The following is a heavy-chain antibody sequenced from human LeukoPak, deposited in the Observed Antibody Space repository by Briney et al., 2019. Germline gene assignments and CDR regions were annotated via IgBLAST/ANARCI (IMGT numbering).Heavy chain of an antibody. D-gene: IGHD3-22*01. Sequence: ASVKVSCKASGGTFSSYAISWVRQAPGQGLEWMGWMNPNSGNTGYAQKFQGRVTMARNTSISTAYMELSSLRSEDTAVYYCARGSGGDSSGYKFDYWGQGTLVTVSS. J-gene: IGHJ4*02. CDR3: ARGSGGDSSGYKFDY. V-gene: IGHV1-8*02. CDR2: MNPNSGNT. CDR1: GGTFSSYA.